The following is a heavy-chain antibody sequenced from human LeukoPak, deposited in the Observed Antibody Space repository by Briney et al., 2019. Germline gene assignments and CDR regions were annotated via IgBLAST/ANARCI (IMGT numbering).Heavy chain of an antibody. V-gene: IGHV3-9*01. CDR2: ISRNSGSI. CDR1: GFTFDDYA. CDR3: AKEDTAMVFY. J-gene: IGHJ4*02. D-gene: IGHD5-18*01. Sequence: GGSLRLSCAASGFTFDDYAMHWVRQAPGKGLEWVSGISRNSGSIGYADSVKGRFTISRDNAKNSLYLQMNSLRAEDTALYYCAKEDTAMVFYWGQGTLVTVSS.